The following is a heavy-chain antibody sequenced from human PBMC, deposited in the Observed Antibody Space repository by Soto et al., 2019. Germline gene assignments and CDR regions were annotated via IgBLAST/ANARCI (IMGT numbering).Heavy chain of an antibody. D-gene: IGHD2-21*02. CDR2: ISGSGGST. V-gene: IGHV3-23*01. CDR1: GFTFSSYA. Sequence: GGSLRLSCAASGFTFSSYAMSWVRQAPGKGLEWVSAISGSGGSTYYADSVKGRFTISRDNSKNTLYLQMNSLRAEDTAVYYCAKDRELYCGGDCPHYFDYWGQGTLVTVSS. CDR3: AKDRELYCGGDCPHYFDY. J-gene: IGHJ4*02.